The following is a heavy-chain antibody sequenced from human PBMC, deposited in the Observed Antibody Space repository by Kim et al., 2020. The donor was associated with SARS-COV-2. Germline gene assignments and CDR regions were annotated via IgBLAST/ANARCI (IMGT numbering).Heavy chain of an antibody. CDR2: TYYRSKWYN. J-gene: IGHJ6*01. V-gene: IGHV6-1*01. D-gene: IGHD3-10*01. CDR3: ARVSITMVRGVIIRHGMDV. CDR1: GDSVSSNSAA. Sequence: SQTLSLTCAISGDSVSSNSAAWNWIRQSPSRGLEWLGRTYYRSKWYNDYAVSVKSRITINPDTSKNQFSLQLNSVTPEDTAVYYCARVSITMVRGVIIRHGMDVWGQGTTVTVCS.